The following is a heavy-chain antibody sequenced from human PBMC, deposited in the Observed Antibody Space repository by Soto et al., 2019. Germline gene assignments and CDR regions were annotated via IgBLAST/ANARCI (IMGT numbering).Heavy chain of an antibody. J-gene: IGHJ3*02. V-gene: IGHV3-23*01. CDR2: VTGRASST. CDR1: GFTFPNYA. CDR3: AKYLPDKKKQRFWADAFHI. D-gene: IGHD3-3*02. Sequence: EVRLLESGGGLVQPGGSLRLSCFASGFTFPNYAMSWVRQAPGKGLEWVSVVTGRASSTYYADSVEGRFTISRDNSRNTLFLQMNSLGAEDTAVYYGAKYLPDKKKQRFWADAFHIWGQGTMLTVSS.